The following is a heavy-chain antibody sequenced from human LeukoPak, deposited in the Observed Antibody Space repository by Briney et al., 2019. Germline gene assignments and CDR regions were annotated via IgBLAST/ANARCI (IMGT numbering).Heavy chain of an antibody. CDR3: ARDALTIFGVDNWFDP. CDR1: GGSFSGYY. Sequence: SETLSLTCAVYGGSFSGYYWSWIRQPPGKGLEWIGSIYHSGSTYYNPSLKSRVTISVDTSKNQFSLKLSSVTAADTAVYYCARDALTIFGVDNWFDPWGQGTLVTVSS. J-gene: IGHJ5*02. V-gene: IGHV4-34*01. D-gene: IGHD3-3*01. CDR2: IYHSGST.